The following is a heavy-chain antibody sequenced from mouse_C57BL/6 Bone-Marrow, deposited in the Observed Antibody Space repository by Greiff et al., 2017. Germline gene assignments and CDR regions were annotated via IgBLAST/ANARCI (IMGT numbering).Heavy chain of an antibody. CDR2: IYPRSGNT. D-gene: IGHD1-1*01. J-gene: IGHJ2*01. Sequence: QVQLQQSGAELARPGASVKLSCKASGYTFTSYGISWVKQRTGQGLEWIGEIYPRSGNTYYNEKFKGTATLTADKSSSTAYMELRSLKSEDSAVYFCASEGITTADYWGQVTTLTVSS. V-gene: IGHV1-81*01. CDR1: GYTFTSYG. CDR3: ASEGITTADY.